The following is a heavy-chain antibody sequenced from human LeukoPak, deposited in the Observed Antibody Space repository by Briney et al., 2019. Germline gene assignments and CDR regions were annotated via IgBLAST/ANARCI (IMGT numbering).Heavy chain of an antibody. CDR3: GGSVRGGWGGGGGY. D-gene: IGHD3-16*01. Sequence: GESLKISCKAFGYSFTNFWIGWVRQLPGKGLEWMGIIYPGDSDTIYSPSFQGQVTISADKSISTAYLQWTSLKASDSAMYYWGGSVRGGWGGGGGYWGQGTLVTVSS. CDR1: GYSFTNFW. CDR2: IYPGDSDT. V-gene: IGHV5-51*01. J-gene: IGHJ4*02.